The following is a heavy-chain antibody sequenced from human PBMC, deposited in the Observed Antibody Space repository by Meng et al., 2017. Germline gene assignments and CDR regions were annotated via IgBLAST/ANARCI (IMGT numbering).Heavy chain of an antibody. Sequence: ETLSLTCTVSGGSISSSSYYWGWIRQPPGKGLEWIGSIYYSGSTYYNPSLKSRVTISVDTSKNQFSLKLSSVTAADTAVYYCARLYCSSTSCYEDYWGQGTLVTVSS. CDR2: IYYSGST. D-gene: IGHD2-2*01. V-gene: IGHV4-39*07. CDR1: GGSISSSSYY. J-gene: IGHJ4*02. CDR3: ARLYCSSTSCYEDY.